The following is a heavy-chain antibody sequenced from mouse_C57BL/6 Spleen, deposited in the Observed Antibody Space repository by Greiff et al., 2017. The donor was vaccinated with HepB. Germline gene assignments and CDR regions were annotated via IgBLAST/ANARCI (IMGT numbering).Heavy chain of an antibody. D-gene: IGHD3-2*02. CDR2: IDPEDGET. V-gene: IGHV14-2*01. J-gene: IGHJ4*01. Sequence: EVKLMESGAELVKPGASVKLSCTASGFNIKDYYMHWVKQRTEQGLEWIGRIDPEDGETKYAPKFQGKATITADTSSNTAYLQLSSLTSEDTAVYYCARWAAQSFYAMDYWGQRTSVTVSS. CDR1: GFNIKDYY. CDR3: ARWAAQSFYAMDY.